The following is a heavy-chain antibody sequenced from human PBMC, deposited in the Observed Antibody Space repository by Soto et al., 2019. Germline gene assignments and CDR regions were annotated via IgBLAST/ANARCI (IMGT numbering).Heavy chain of an antibody. CDR1: GLSLSTRGVG. CDR2: IYWDNDK. V-gene: IGHV2-5*02. CDR3: APRVTYSTSYTVGWFDP. J-gene: IGHJ5*02. D-gene: IGHD6-13*01. Sequence: QITLKESGPALMEPTQTLTLTCSLSGLSLSTRGVGVGWLRQAPGKALECLAIIYWDNDKRYNPSLKTRLTIPTNPSKNEVVLTMTYTEPVATAIYYCAPRVTYSTSYTVGWFDPWGQGTLVTVS.